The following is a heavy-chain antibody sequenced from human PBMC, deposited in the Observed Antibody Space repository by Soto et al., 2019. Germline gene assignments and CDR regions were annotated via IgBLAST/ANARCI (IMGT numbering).Heavy chain of an antibody. Sequence: ESGPTLVNPTQTLTLTCTFSGFSLSTSGMCVSWIRRPPGKALEWLALIDWDDDKYYSTSLQTRLTISKDTSKNQVVLTMTNMDPVDTATYYCARLPSSNDQFDYWAQGTLDTGSA. CDR1: GFSLSTSGMC. V-gene: IGHV2-70*01. J-gene: IGHJ4*02. CDR3: ARLPSSNDQFDY. D-gene: IGHD6-13*01. CDR2: IDWDDDK.